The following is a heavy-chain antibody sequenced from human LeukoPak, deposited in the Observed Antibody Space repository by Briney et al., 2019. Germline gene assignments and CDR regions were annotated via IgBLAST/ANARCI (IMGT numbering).Heavy chain of an antibody. J-gene: IGHJ4*02. CDR1: GFTFSNYA. V-gene: IGHV3-23*01. CDR2: ISGSGGST. CDR3: AKDPALSITIFGVVTSWFDY. D-gene: IGHD3-3*01. Sequence: GGSLRLSCADSGFTFSNYAMSWVRQAPGKGLEWVSAISGSGGSTYYADSVKGRFTISRDNSKNTLYLQMNSLRAEDTAVYYCAKDPALSITIFGVVTSWFDYWGQGTLVTVSS.